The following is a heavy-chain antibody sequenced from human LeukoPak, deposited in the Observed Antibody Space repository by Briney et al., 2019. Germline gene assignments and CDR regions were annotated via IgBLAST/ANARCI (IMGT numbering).Heavy chain of an antibody. CDR3: AKGPSSYYMDV. Sequence: PGGSLRLSCAASGFTFSRYAMHWVRQAPGKGLEWVAVIWYGGSNKYYADSVKGRFTISRDNSKNTLYLQMNSLRAEDTAVYYCAKGPSSYYMDVWGKGTTVTVSS. CDR1: GFTFSRYA. D-gene: IGHD2-2*01. V-gene: IGHV3-30*02. CDR2: IWYGGSNK. J-gene: IGHJ6*03.